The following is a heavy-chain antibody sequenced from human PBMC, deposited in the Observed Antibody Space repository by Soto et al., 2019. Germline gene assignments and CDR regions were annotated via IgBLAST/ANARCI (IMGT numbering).Heavy chain of an antibody. D-gene: IGHD3-3*01. J-gene: IGHJ5*02. Sequence: GGSLRLSCAASGFIFRNHVLNWVRQAPGKGLEWVSAIDNSGDGSFYADSVKGRFIISRDNSKDTVFLHMNNLRLEDTAFYYCAKIPSRGMIFGAGSWGQGTLVTVSS. CDR2: IDNSGDGS. V-gene: IGHV3-23*05. CDR3: AKIPSRGMIFGAGS. CDR1: GFIFRNHV.